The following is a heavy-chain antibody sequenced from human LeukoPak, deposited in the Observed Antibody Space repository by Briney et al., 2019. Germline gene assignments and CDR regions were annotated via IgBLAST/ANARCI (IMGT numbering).Heavy chain of an antibody. CDR1: GYTFTRYD. V-gene: IGHV1-8*01. CDR3: ARGVVVPAAMNPYWFDP. J-gene: IGHJ5*02. CDR2: MNPNSGNT. D-gene: IGHD2-2*01. Sequence: ASVKVSCKASGYTFTRYDINWVRQATGQGLEWMGWMNPNSGNTGYAQKFQGRVTMTSNTSISTAYMELSSLRSEDTAVYYCARGVVVPAAMNPYWFDPWGQGTLVTVSS.